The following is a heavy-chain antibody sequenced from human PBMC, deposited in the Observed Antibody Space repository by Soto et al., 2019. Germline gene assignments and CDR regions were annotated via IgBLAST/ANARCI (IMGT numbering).Heavy chain of an antibody. J-gene: IGHJ4*02. CDR2: ISGSGGST. CDR3: AKDRLAGGFDY. Sequence: SGGSLRLSCAASGFTFSSYAMSWVRQAPGKGLEWVSAISGSGGSTYYTDSVKGRFTISRDNSRNTVYLQMNSLRADDTAVYYCAKDRLAGGFDYWGQGTLVTVSS. CDR1: GFTFSSYA. D-gene: IGHD3-16*01. V-gene: IGHV3-23*01.